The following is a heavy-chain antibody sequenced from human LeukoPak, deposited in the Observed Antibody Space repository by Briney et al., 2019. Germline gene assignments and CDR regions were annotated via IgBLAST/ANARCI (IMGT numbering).Heavy chain of an antibody. Sequence: TGGSLRLSCAASGFTFISYWMHWVRQAPGKGLVWVSRINSDGSSTSYADSVKGRFTISRDNAKNTLYLQMNSLRAEDTAVYYCARVSGSYKDNAFDIWGQGTMVTVSS. J-gene: IGHJ3*02. D-gene: IGHD1-26*01. CDR1: GFTFISYW. V-gene: IGHV3-74*01. CDR2: INSDGSST. CDR3: ARVSGSYKDNAFDI.